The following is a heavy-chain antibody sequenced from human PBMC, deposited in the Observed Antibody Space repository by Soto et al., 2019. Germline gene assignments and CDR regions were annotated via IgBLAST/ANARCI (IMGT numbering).Heavy chain of an antibody. D-gene: IGHD4-4*01. Sequence: QVQLVESGGGVVQPGRSLRLSCAASGFTFSSYGMHWVRQAPGKGLEWVAVISYDGSNKYYADSVKGRFTMSRDNSKNTLYLQMNSLRDEDTAVYYGAKRTTLTPGDFDYWGQGTLVTVSS. CDR1: GFTFSSYG. CDR3: AKRTTLTPGDFDY. V-gene: IGHV3-30*18. J-gene: IGHJ4*02. CDR2: ISYDGSNK.